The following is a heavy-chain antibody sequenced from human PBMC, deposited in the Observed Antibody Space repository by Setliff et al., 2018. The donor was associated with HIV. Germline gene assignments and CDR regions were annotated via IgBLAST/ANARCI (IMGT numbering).Heavy chain of an antibody. CDR2: ISANNGNS. Sequence: ASVKVSCKASGYTFTRYGISWVRQAPGQGLEWMGWISANNGNSNYAQKLQGRVTMTTDTSTSTAYMELRSLRSDDTAVYYCARHASTWYYESSGPHFDYWGQGTLVTVSS. CDR3: ARHASTWYYESSGPHFDY. D-gene: IGHD3-22*01. CDR1: GYTFTRYG. V-gene: IGHV1-18*01. J-gene: IGHJ4*02.